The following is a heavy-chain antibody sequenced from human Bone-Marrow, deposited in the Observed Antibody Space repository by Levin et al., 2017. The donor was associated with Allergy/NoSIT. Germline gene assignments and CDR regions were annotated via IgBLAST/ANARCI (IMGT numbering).Heavy chain of an antibody. CDR2: IIPIFGTA. J-gene: IGHJ5*02. V-gene: IGHV1-69*01. CDR1: GGTFSSYA. D-gene: IGHD2-15*01. CDR3: ARESPDCSVGSCYRVDP. Sequence: KISCKASGGTFSSYAISWVRQAPGQGLEWMGGIIPIFGTANYAQTFQGRVTITADESTSTAYMELRSLRSEDTAVYYCARESPDCSVGSCYRVDPWGQETLVTVSS.